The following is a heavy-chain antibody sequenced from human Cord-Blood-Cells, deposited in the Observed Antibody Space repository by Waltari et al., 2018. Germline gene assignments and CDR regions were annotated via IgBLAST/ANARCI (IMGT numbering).Heavy chain of an antibody. Sequence: QVQLVQSGAEVTKPGASVKLSCQASGYTFTGYYMHWVRQAPGQGLEWMGWINPNSGGTNYAQKFQGRVTMTRDTSISTAYMELSRLRSDDTAVYYCARKTGAKNAFDIWGQGTMVTVSS. CDR1: GYTFTGYY. CDR3: ARKTGAKNAFDI. J-gene: IGHJ3*02. CDR2: INPNSGGT. D-gene: IGHD3-10*01. V-gene: IGHV1-2*02.